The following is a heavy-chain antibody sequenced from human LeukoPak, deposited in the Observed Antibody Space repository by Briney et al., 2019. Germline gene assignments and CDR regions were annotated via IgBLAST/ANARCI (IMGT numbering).Heavy chain of an antibody. CDR2: ISGSGGST. CDR1: GFTFSSYA. J-gene: IGHJ6*02. Sequence: GGSLRLSCAASGFTFSSYAMSWVRQAPGKGLEWVSAISGSGGSTYYADSVEGRFTISRDNSKNTLYLQMNSLRAEDTAVYYCAKVRVSSSWYGGGMDVWGQGTTVTVSS. D-gene: IGHD6-13*01. CDR3: AKVRVSSSWYGGGMDV. V-gene: IGHV3-23*01.